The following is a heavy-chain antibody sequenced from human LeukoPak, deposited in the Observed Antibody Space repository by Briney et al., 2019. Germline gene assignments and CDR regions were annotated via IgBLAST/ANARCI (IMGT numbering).Heavy chain of an antibody. CDR1: GFTVSSNY. Sequence: GGSLRLSCAASGFTVSSNYMSWVRQAPGKGLEWVSVIYSGGSTYYADSVKVRFTISRDNSKNTLYLQMNSLRAEDTAVYYCARHRTYCGGDCYPNIDYWGQGTLVTVSS. J-gene: IGHJ4*02. D-gene: IGHD2-21*02. CDR2: IYSGGST. CDR3: ARHRTYCGGDCYPNIDY. V-gene: IGHV3-66*04.